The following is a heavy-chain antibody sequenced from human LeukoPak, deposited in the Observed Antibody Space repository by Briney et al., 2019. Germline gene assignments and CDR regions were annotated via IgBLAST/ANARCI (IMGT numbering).Heavy chain of an antibody. J-gene: IGHJ5*01. CDR1: GGSISSYL. Sequence: PSETLSLTCTVSGGSISSYLWTWIRQPPGKGLEWIGYIYHSRSTNYNPSLNNRVTISVDTSKNQFSLKLTSVTAADTAVYYCARGHPFDSWGQGTLVTVSS. CDR2: IYHSRST. CDR3: ARGHPFDS. V-gene: IGHV4-59*01.